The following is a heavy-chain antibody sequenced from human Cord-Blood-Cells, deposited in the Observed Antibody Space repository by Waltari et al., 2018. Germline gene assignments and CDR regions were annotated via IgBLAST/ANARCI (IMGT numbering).Heavy chain of an antibody. J-gene: IGHJ4*02. CDR2: IYHSGST. V-gene: IGHV4-38-2*01. CDR3: ARKAATNFDY. CDR1: GYSISSGYS. Sequence: QVQLQESGPGLVKPSETLSLTCAVSGYSISSGYSWGWIRQPPGKGLEWIGSIYHSGSTYYNPSLKSRVTISVDTSKNQFSLKLSSVTAADTAVYYCARKAATNFDYWGQGTLVTVSS. D-gene: IGHD5-12*01.